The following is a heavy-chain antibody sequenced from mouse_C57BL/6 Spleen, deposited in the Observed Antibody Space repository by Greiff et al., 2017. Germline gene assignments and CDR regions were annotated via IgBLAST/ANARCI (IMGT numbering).Heavy chain of an antibody. CDR1: GYTFTSYW. Sequence: QVQLQQPGTELVKPGASVKLSCKASGYTFTSYWMHWVKQRPGQGLEWIGNINPSNGGTNYNEKFKGKATLTVDKSSSTAYMELRSLTSEDSAVYYCARGGYGNYHFDYWGQGTTLTVSS. D-gene: IGHD2-1*01. CDR2: INPSNGGT. CDR3: ARGGYGNYHFDY. V-gene: IGHV1-53*01. J-gene: IGHJ2*01.